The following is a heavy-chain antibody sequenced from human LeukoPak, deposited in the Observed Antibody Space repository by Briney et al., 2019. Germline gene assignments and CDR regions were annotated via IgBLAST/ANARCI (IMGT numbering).Heavy chain of an antibody. Sequence: PGRSLRLSCAASGFTFSSYAKHWVRQAPGKGLEWVAVISYDGSNKYYADSVKGRFTISRDNSKNTLYLQMNSLRAEDTAVYYCARSGGYSSSWYVFAHNWFDPWGQGTLVTVSS. CDR3: ARSGGYSSSWYVFAHNWFDP. CDR1: GFTFSSYA. J-gene: IGHJ5*02. V-gene: IGHV3-30-3*01. CDR2: ISYDGSNK. D-gene: IGHD6-13*01.